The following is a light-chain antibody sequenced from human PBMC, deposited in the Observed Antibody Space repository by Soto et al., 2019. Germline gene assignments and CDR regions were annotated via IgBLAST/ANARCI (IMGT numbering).Light chain of an antibody. CDR1: RGISNE. CDR2: GAS. V-gene: IGKV1-6*01. CDR3: LQDYTYPWT. Sequence: IKMTQSPSSLSASVGDRVTITCRASRGISNELGWYQQRPGKAPKVLIYGASKLQGGVPSRFSGSASGTDFTLTISSLQPEDFATYYCLQDYTYPWTFGQGTKVDIK. J-gene: IGKJ1*01.